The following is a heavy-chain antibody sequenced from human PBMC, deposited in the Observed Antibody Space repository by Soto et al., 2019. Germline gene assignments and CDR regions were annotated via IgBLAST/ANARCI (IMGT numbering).Heavy chain of an antibody. CDR2: ISSNGGST. D-gene: IGHD6-13*01. V-gene: IGHV3-64*01. J-gene: IGHJ4*02. Sequence: PGGSLRLSCAASGFTFSSYAMHWVRQAPGKGLEYVSAISSNGGSTYYANSVKGRFTISRDNSKNTLYHKMGSLRDEDMAVYYCARGSWGAAAIDFDYWGQGTLVTVSS. CDR3: ARGSWGAAAIDFDY. CDR1: GFTFSSYA.